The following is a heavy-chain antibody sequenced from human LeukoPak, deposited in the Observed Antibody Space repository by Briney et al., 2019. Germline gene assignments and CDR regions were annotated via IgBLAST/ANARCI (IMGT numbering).Heavy chain of an antibody. CDR1: GFTFSSYS. D-gene: IGHD3-10*01. V-gene: IGHV3-48*01. CDR2: ISSSSSTI. J-gene: IGHJ4*02. CDR3: AKGVETSTTGELPYYFDY. Sequence: QSGGSLRLSCAASGFTFSSYSMNWVRQAPGKGLEWVSSISSSSSTIYYADSVKGRFTISRDNSKNTLYLQMTSLRTEDTAVYYCAKGVETSTTGELPYYFDYWGQGTLVTVSS.